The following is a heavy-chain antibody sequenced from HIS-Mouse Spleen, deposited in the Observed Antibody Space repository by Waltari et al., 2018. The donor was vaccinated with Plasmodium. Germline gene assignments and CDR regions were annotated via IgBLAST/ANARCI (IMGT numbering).Heavy chain of an antibody. CDR2: IRWDGGST. J-gene: IGHJ6*02. CDR1: GFTFDDYT. Sequence: EVQLVESGGVVVQPGGSLRLSCAASGFTFDDYTMHWVRQAPGKGLEWVSLIRWDGGSTYYADSVKGRFTISRDNSKNSLYLQMNSLRTEDTALYYCAKGGLTTYYYYGMDVWGQGTTVTVSS. V-gene: IGHV3-43*01. CDR3: AKGGLTTYYYYGMDV. D-gene: IGHD4-4*01.